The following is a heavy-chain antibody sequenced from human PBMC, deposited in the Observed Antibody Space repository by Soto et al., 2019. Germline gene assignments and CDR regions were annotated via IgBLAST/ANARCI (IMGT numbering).Heavy chain of an antibody. CDR2: MNPNSGNT. CDR3: ARVRPRKHLPSLDGGGWGAGGDY. D-gene: IGHD3-16*01. Sequence: ASVKVSCKASGYTFTSYDINWVRQATGQGLEWMGWMNPNSGNTGYAQKFKGRVTMTRNTSISTAYMELSSLRSEDTAVFYWARVRPRKHLPSLDGGGWGAGGDYWGQGTLVTVSS. J-gene: IGHJ4*02. V-gene: IGHV1-8*02. CDR1: GYTFTSYD.